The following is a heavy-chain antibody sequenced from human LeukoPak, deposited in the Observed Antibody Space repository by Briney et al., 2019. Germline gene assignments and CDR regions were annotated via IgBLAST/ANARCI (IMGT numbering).Heavy chain of an antibody. CDR2: IYSSGST. D-gene: IGHD6-25*01. J-gene: IGHJ4*01. Sequence: SETLSLTCNVSGVSISSSSYYWGWIRQPPGKGLEWIGSIYSSGSTYYNSSLKSRVTISIDTSKNQVSLKVSSVTAADTAVYYRAKSGGYGLIDYWGQGTLVTVSS. CDR1: GVSISSSSYY. V-gene: IGHV4-39*01. CDR3: AKSGGYGLIDY.